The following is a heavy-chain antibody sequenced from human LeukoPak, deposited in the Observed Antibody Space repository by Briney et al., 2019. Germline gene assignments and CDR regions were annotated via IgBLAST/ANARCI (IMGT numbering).Heavy chain of an antibody. CDR2: IIPIFGTA. Sequence: SVKVSCKASGGTFSSYVISWVRQAPGQGLEWMGGIIPIFGTANYAQKFQGRVTITADKSTSTAYMELGSLRSEDTAVYYCARVSSGWYRTLDYWGQGTLVTVSS. CDR3: ARVSSGWYRTLDY. J-gene: IGHJ4*02. CDR1: GGTFSSYV. V-gene: IGHV1-69*06. D-gene: IGHD6-19*01.